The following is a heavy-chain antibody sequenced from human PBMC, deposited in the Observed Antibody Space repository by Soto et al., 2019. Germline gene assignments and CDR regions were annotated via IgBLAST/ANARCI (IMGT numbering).Heavy chain of an antibody. J-gene: IGHJ4*02. CDR3: AGSRATGYSSSWYYFDY. CDR2: IYYSGST. CDR1: GGSISSYY. V-gene: IGHV4-59*01. D-gene: IGHD6-13*01. Sequence: SETLSLTCTVSGGSISSYYWSWIRQPPGKGLEWIGYIYYSGSTNYNPSLKSRVAISVDTSKNQFSLKLSSVTAADTAVYYCAGSRATGYSSSWYYFDYWGQGTLVTVSS.